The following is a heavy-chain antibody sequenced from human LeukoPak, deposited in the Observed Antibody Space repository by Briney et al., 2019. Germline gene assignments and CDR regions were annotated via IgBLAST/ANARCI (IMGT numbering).Heavy chain of an antibody. Sequence: GGSLRLSCAASGFMFSSNWMSWVRLAPGKGLEWVANIKEDGTETYYVDSVKGRFTISRDNAKNSLYLQMNSLRVEDTAVYYCVKEGRSLQTYWGQGTLVTVSS. J-gene: IGHJ4*02. CDR1: GFMFSSNW. V-gene: IGHV3-7*03. CDR3: VKEGRSLQTY. D-gene: IGHD5-24*01. CDR2: IKEDGTET.